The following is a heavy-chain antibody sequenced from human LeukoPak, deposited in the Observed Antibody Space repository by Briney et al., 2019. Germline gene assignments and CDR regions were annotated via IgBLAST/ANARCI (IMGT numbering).Heavy chain of an antibody. CDR2: ISGNGAGT. V-gene: IGHV3-23*02. J-gene: IGHJ4*02. CDR3: AKVPWESTNQDFDC. Sequence: GGSLRLSCTPSGFTFSSHAMSWVRQAPGKGLEWVSGISGNGAGTYYGDSVKGRFTISRDNSKNTLYLQMNSLRAEDTAVYYCAKVPWESTNQDFDCWGQGTLVTVSS. CDR1: GFTFSSHA. D-gene: IGHD5/OR15-5a*01.